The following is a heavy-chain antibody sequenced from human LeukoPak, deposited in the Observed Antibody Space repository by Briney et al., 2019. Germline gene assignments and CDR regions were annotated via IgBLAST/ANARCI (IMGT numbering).Heavy chain of an antibody. V-gene: IGHV4-34*01. CDR1: GGSFSGYY. Sequence: PSETLSLTCAVYGGSFSGYYWSWIRQPPGKGLEWIGEINHSGSTNYNPSLKSRVTISVDTPKNQFSLKLSSVTAADTAVYYCANLFTFFDYWGQGTLVTVSS. D-gene: IGHD2/OR15-2a*01. CDR3: ANLFTFFDY. CDR2: INHSGST. J-gene: IGHJ4*02.